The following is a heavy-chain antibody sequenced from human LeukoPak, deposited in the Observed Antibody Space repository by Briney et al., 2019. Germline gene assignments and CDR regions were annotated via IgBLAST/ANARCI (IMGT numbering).Heavy chain of an antibody. D-gene: IGHD3-22*01. V-gene: IGHV4-4*07. J-gene: IGHJ4*02. Sequence: SETLSLTCTVSGGFIASYSWSWIRQPAGKGLEWIGRIYTSGGSDYNPSLKNRVTMSLDTSKNQFYLKMTSVTAADTAVYYCARGPSGYYYGWGQGILVTVSS. CDR3: ARGPSGYYYG. CDR2: IYTSGGS. CDR1: GGFIASYS.